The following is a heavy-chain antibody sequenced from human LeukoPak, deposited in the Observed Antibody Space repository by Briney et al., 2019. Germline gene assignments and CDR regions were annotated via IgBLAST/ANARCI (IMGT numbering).Heavy chain of an antibody. D-gene: IGHD3-10*01. CDR1: GFTFSDYY. CDR3: ARASYYDSGTKPVFDY. V-gene: IGHV3-11*06. CDR2: ISSSSYT. Sequence: PGGSLRLSCAASGFTFSDYYMSWIRQAPGKGLEWVSYISSSSYTNYADSVKGRFTISRDNAKNSLYLQMNSLRAEDTAVYYCARASYYDSGTKPVFDYWGQGTLVTVSS. J-gene: IGHJ4*02.